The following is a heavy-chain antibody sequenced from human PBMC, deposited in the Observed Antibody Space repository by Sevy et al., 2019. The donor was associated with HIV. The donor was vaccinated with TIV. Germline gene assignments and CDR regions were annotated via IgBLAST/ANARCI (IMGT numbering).Heavy chain of an antibody. CDR1: GYTFTSYG. V-gene: IGHV1-18*01. CDR3: ARDGMVRGVLYYYGMDV. J-gene: IGHJ6*02. Sequence: ASVKVSCKASGYTFTSYGISWVRQAPGQGLEWTGWISAYNGNTNYAQKLQGRVTMTTDTSTSTAYMELRSLRSDDTAVYYCARDGMVRGVLYYYGMDVWGQGTTVTVSS. CDR2: ISAYNGNT. D-gene: IGHD3-10*01.